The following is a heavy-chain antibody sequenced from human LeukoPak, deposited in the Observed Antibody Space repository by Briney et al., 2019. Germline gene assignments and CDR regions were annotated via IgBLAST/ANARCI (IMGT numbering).Heavy chain of an antibody. V-gene: IGHV3-23*01. CDR1: GFTYSSYA. Sequence: GGSLRLSRAASGFTYSSYAMSWVRQAPGKGLEWVSAISGSGGSTYYADSVKGRFTISRDNSKNTLYLQMNSLRAEDTAVYYCAKATNIVVVPAAINYWGQGTLVTVSS. D-gene: IGHD2-2*02. CDR2: ISGSGGST. CDR3: AKATNIVVVPAAINY. J-gene: IGHJ4*02.